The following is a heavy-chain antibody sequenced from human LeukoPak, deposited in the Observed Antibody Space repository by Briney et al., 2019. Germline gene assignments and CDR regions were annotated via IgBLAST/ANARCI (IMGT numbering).Heavy chain of an antibody. CDR3: ARGPYSYDSSGAFDI. CDR1: GGSISSYY. D-gene: IGHD3-22*01. J-gene: IGHJ3*02. CDR2: ISSSGST. Sequence: SETLSLTCTVSGGSISSYYWSWIRQPAGKGLEWIGRISSSGSTNYNPSLKSRVTISVDTSKNQFSLKLSSVTAADTAVYFCARGPYSYDSSGAFDIWGQGTMATVSS. V-gene: IGHV4-4*07.